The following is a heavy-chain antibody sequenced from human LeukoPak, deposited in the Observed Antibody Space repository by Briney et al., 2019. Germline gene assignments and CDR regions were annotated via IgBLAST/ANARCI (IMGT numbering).Heavy chain of an antibody. CDR3: ARMSRGWHFDY. CDR1: GFIVSSNY. Sequence: PGGSLRLSCAASGFIVSSNYMNWVRQAPGKGLEWVSVIYSGGSTYYADSVKGRFTISRDNSKNTLYLQMNSLRAEDTAVYYCARMSRGWHFDYWGQGTLVTVSS. V-gene: IGHV3-53*01. D-gene: IGHD6-19*01. CDR2: IYSGGST. J-gene: IGHJ4*02.